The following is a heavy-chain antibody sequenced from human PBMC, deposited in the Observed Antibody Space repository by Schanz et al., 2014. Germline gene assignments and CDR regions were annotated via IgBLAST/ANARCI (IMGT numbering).Heavy chain of an antibody. J-gene: IGHJ4*02. CDR2: IYHGGTT. Sequence: QVQLQESGPGLVKPSGTLSLTCTVSGDSISNSHWWNWVRQPPGKGLEWIGVIYHGGTTIYNPSLERRVTMSIDKSKNQFSVRLTSVTAADTAVYYCAREIESSMIRGVIDWGQGTLVTVSS. CDR3: AREIESSMIRGVID. CDR1: GDSISNSHW. V-gene: IGHV4-4*02. D-gene: IGHD3-10*01.